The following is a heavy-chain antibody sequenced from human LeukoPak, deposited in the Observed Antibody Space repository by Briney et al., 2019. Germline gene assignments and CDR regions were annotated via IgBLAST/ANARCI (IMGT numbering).Heavy chain of an antibody. CDR2: IWPGDSDT. CDR1: GYSFTNYW. D-gene: IGHD6-25*01. Sequence: GGSLKISCQGSGYSFTNYWIGWVRQMPGKGLEWMGIIWPGDSDTKYSPSFQGQVTISADKSISTAYLQWSSLKASDTAMYYCARHMKAAAGPSNFEYWGQGTLVTVSS. J-gene: IGHJ4*02. CDR3: ARHMKAAAGPSNFEY. V-gene: IGHV5-51*01.